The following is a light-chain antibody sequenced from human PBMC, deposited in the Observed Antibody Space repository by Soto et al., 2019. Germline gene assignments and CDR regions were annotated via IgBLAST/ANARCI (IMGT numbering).Light chain of an antibody. Sequence: QSALTQPPSASGSPGQSVTISCTGTSSDVGGYNYVSWYQHHPGKAPKLMIYDVSKRPSGVPDRFSGSKSGNTASLTVSGLQAEDEADYHCSSYADSNTLYVFGTGTKV. CDR2: DVS. CDR1: SSDVGGYNY. V-gene: IGLV2-8*01. CDR3: SSYADSNTLYV. J-gene: IGLJ1*01.